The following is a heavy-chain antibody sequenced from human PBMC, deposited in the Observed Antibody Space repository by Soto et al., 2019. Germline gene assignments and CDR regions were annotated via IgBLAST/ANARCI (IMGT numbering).Heavy chain of an antibody. CDR3: ARSPYDILTEGVNWFDP. D-gene: IGHD3-9*01. J-gene: IGHJ5*02. Sequence: QVQLVQSGAEVKKPGSSVKVSCKASGGTFSSYAISWVRQAPGQGLEWMGGIIPIFGTANYAQKFQGRVTITADKSTSTAYMELSSLRSEDTAVYYCARSPYDILTEGVNWFDPWGQETLVTVSS. CDR2: IIPIFGTA. V-gene: IGHV1-69*06. CDR1: GGTFSSYA.